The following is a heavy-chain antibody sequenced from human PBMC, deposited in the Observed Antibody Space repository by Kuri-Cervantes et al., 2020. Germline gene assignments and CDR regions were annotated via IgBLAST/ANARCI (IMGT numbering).Heavy chain of an antibody. J-gene: IGHJ5*02. CDR3: ARLAGDGPFDWIDP. Sequence: SETLSLTCTVSGDSISSFFWSWIRQPPGKRLEWIGYIYYSGGTNYNPSLRSRVTISIDTSKNQFSLKLRSVTAADTAMYYCARLAGDGPFDWIDPWGQGTLVTVSS. CDR1: GDSISSFF. CDR2: IYYSGGT. D-gene: IGHD5-24*01. V-gene: IGHV4-59*01.